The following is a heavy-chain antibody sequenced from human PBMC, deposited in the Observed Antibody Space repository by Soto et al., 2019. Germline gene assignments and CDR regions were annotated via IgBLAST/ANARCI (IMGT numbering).Heavy chain of an antibody. Sequence: LRLSCAASGFTFSNYGMHWVRQAPGKGLEWVAIIWHDGNNKYYADSVRRRFIISRDNSKNRLYLQMNSLRAEDTAVYYCASDLVGASDSYGLDVWGQGTPVTVSS. CDR3: ASDLVGASDSYGLDV. D-gene: IGHD1-26*01. CDR2: IWHDGNNK. CDR1: GFTFSNYG. J-gene: IGHJ6*02. V-gene: IGHV3-33*01.